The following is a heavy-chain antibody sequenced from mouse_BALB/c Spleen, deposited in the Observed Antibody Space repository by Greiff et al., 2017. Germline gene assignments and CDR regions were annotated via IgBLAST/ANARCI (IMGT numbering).Heavy chain of an antibody. V-gene: IGHV5-6*01. CDR1: GFTFSSYG. J-gene: IGHJ3*01. CDR3: ASGNSAWFAY. Sequence: EVMLVESGGDLVKPGGSLKLSCAASGFTFSSYGMSWVRQTPDKRLEWVATISSGGSYTYYPDSVKGRFTISRDNAKNTLYLQMSSLKSEDTAMYYCASGNSAWFAYWGQGTLVTVSA. CDR2: ISSGGSYT. D-gene: IGHD2-1*01.